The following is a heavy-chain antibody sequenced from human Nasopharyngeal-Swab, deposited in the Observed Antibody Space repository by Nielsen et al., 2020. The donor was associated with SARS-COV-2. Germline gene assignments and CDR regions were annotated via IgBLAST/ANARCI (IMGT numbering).Heavy chain of an antibody. Sequence: GESLKISCAASGLTFSTYSMHWVRQAPGKGLQWVSSISSSRDSYIYYADSEKGRFTISRDYAKNSLHLQMDSLRGEDTAVYYCARGDSGGNSRYLEYWGQGILVTVSS. CDR1: GLTFSTYS. D-gene: IGHD4-23*01. CDR2: ISSSRDSYI. V-gene: IGHV3-21*01. J-gene: IGHJ4*02. CDR3: ARGDSGGNSRYLEY.